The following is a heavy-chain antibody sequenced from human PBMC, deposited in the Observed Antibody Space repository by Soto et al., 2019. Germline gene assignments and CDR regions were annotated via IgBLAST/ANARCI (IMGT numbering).Heavy chain of an antibody. J-gene: IGHJ6*02. CDR3: ARAGIAAAGSGEYGMDV. CDR1: GSTLTGHY. D-gene: IGHD6-13*01. V-gene: IGHV1-2*02. CDR2: INPNSGTT. Sequence: EASVKVSCKASGSTLTGHYIHWVRQAPGQGLEWMGWINPNSGTTKYAQKFQGRVTLTRETSITTAYMELNSLKSDDTAVYYCARAGIAAAGSGEYGMDVWGQGTTVTVSS.